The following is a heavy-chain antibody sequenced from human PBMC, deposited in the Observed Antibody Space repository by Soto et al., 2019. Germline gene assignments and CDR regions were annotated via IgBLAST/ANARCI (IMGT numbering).Heavy chain of an antibody. CDR3: ASQGITIFGVVINYYYYYYMDV. CDR1: GFTVSGNY. J-gene: IGHJ6*03. Sequence: GSLRLSCAASGFTVSGNYMSWVRQAPGKGLEWVSVIYSGGSTYYADSVKGRFTISRDNSKNTLYLQMNSLRAEDTAVYYCASQGITIFGVVINYYYYYYMDVWGQGTTVTVSS. V-gene: IGHV3-66*01. CDR2: IYSGGST. D-gene: IGHD3-3*01.